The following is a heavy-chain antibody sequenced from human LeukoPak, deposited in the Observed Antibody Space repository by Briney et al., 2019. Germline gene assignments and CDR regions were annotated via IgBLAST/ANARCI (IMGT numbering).Heavy chain of an antibody. CDR3: TREGSGWYTDY. J-gene: IGHJ4*02. CDR1: GFTFSGSP. CDR2: VRSKVNSYAT. Sequence: PGGSLKLSCAASGFTFSGSPMHWVRQASGKGLEWAGRVRSKVNSYATAYAASVKGRFTISRDDSKNTAYLQMNSLKTEDTAVYYCTREGSGWYTDYWGQGTLVTVSS. D-gene: IGHD6-19*01. V-gene: IGHV3-73*01.